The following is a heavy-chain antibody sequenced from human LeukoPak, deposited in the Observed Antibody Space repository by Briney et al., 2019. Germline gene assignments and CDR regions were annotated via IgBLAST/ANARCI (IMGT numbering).Heavy chain of an antibody. D-gene: IGHD1-7*01. V-gene: IGHV3-11*01. Sequence: GGSLRLSCGASEFNVNDYYMSWVRQAPGKGLEWISDIGGSDSIVAYAGSVEGRFTISRNIAKNSLFLQMNSLRADDTAVYYCARELVAGTFDHWGQGILVTVSS. CDR3: ARELVAGTFDH. CDR2: IGGSDSIV. J-gene: IGHJ4*02. CDR1: EFNVNDYY.